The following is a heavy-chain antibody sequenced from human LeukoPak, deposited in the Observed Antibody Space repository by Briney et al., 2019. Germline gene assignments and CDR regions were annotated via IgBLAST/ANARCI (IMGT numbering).Heavy chain of an antibody. D-gene: IGHD6-19*01. Sequence: SETLSLTCTVSGGSFSIYYWSWIRQPAGKGLELIGRIYTSGNTYYNPSLKSRVTMSVDTSKNQFSLNLSSVTAADTAVYYCARVFSVAGTFDYWGQGTLVTVSS. V-gene: IGHV4-4*07. J-gene: IGHJ4*02. CDR1: GGSFSIYY. CDR2: IYTSGNT. CDR3: ARVFSVAGTFDY.